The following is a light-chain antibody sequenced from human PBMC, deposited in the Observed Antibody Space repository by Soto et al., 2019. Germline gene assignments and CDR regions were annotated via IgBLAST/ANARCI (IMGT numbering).Light chain of an antibody. Sequence: QTVVTHPPSASASLGASVKLTCTLSSGHSSYAIAWHQQQPEKGPRYLMKLNSDGSHSKGDGIPDRFSGSSSGAERYLTISSLQSEDEADYYCQTWGTGIRVFGTGTKLTVL. CDR2: LNSDGSH. CDR1: SGHSSYA. J-gene: IGLJ1*01. V-gene: IGLV4-69*01. CDR3: QTWGTGIRV.